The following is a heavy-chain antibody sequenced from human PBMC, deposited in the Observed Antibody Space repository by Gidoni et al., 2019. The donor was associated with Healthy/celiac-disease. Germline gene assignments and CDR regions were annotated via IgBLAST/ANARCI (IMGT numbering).Heavy chain of an antibody. CDR2: ISGSGGST. J-gene: IGHJ2*01. Sequence: EVQLLESGGGLVQPGGSLRLSCAASGFTFSSYAMSWVRQAPGKGLEWVSAISGSGGSTYYADSVKGRFTISRDNSKNTLYLQMNSLRAEDTAVYYCAKEKYSYGFLEGYFDLWGRGTLVTVSS. CDR3: AKEKYSYGFLEGYFDL. CDR1: GFTFSSYA. V-gene: IGHV3-23*01. D-gene: IGHD5-18*01.